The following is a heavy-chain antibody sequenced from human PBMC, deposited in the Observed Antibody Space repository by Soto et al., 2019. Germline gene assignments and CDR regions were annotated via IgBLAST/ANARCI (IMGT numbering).Heavy chain of an antibody. V-gene: IGHV3-53*02. CDR3: ARVMGYTHLDY. Sequence: EVQLVETGGGLIQPGGSLRLSCAASGFTVSSNYMSWVRQAPGKGLEWVSVIYSGGSTYYADSVKGRFTISRDNSKITLYLQMNSLRAEDTAVYYCARVMGYTHLDYWGQGTLVTVSS. CDR1: GFTVSSNY. J-gene: IGHJ4*02. CDR2: IYSGGST. D-gene: IGHD5-12*01.